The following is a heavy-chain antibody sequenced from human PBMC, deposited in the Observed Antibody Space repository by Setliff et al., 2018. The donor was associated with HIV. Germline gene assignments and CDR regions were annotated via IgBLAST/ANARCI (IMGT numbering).Heavy chain of an antibody. CDR1: GGSISSHY. CDR3: ARLSDDRYYYDSSGYRGFDI. Sequence: PSETLSLTCTVSGGSISSHYWSWIRQPPGKGLEWIGDIYYSGSTNYNPSLKSRGTIPVDTSKNQFSLKLSSVTAADTAVYYCARLSDDRYYYDSSGYRGFDIWGQGTMVTVSS. D-gene: IGHD3-22*01. CDR2: IYYSGST. J-gene: IGHJ3*02. V-gene: IGHV4-59*08.